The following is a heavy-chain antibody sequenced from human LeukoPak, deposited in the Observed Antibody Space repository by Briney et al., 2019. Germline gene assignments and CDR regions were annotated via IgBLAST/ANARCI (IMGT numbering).Heavy chain of an antibody. CDR2: IWDEGKKI. D-gene: IGHD3-9*01. V-gene: IGHV3-33*07. Sequence: PGRSLRLSCAACRFSCETYGMNCVRQAPGRGVQGVGVIWDEGKKILYADSVKGRFTISRDNLDNTLYLQMNNGRAEDWGVYYCLRDGVFFVILAGSNLYRGIDVWGQGATAIVSS. CDR1: RFSCETYG. CDR3: LRDGVFFVILAGSNLYRGIDV. J-gene: IGHJ6*02.